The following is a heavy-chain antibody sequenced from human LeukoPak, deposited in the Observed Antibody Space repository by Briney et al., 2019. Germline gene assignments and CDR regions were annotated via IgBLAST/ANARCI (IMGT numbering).Heavy chain of an antibody. V-gene: IGHV1-18*01. CDR1: GYTFTSYG. D-gene: IGHD3-16*02. CDR3: ARDGPKGNPYDYVWGSYRSPFDP. CDR2: ISAYNGNT. Sequence: GASVTVSCKASGYTFTSYGISWVRQAPGQGLEWMGWISAYNGNTNYAQKLQGRVTMTTDTSTSTAYMELRSLRSDDTAVYYCARDGPKGNPYDYVWGSYRSPFDPWGQGTLVTVSS. J-gene: IGHJ5*02.